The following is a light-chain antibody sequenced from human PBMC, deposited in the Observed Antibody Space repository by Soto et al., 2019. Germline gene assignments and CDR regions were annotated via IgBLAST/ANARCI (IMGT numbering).Light chain of an antibody. Sequence: DSQMTQSPSTLSASVGDRVTITCRASQSISSWLAWYQQKPGKAPKLLIYDASSLESGVPSRFSGSGSGTEFTLTISSLQPDDFATYYCQQYNSGGTFGQGTKVEIK. J-gene: IGKJ1*01. CDR3: QQYNSGGT. CDR2: DAS. CDR1: QSISSW. V-gene: IGKV1-5*01.